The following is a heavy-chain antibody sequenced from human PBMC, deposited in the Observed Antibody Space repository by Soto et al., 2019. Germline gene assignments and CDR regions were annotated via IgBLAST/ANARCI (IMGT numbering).Heavy chain of an antibody. CDR1: GYTFTGYY. J-gene: IGHJ5*02. V-gene: IGHV1-18*04. Sequence: ASVKVSCKASGYTFTGYYMHWVRQAPGQGLEWMGWISAYNGNTNYAQKLLGRVTMTTDTSTSTAYMELRSLRSDDTAVYYCARDSFEELTAPDPWGQGTLVTVSS. CDR2: ISAYNGNT. D-gene: IGHD1-7*01. CDR3: ARDSFEELTAPDP.